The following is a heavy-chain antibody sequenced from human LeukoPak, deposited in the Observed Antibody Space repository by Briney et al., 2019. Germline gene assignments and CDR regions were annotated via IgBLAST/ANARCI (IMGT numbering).Heavy chain of an antibody. CDR2: INAGSGNT. J-gene: IGHJ4*02. V-gene: IGHV1-3*01. D-gene: IGHD3-9*01. Sequence: ASVKVSCKASGYTFTSYAMHWVRQAPGQRLEWIGWINAGSGNTKYSQKFQGRVTITADESTSTAYMELSSLRSEDTAVYYCARAERYYDILTGYYPDYWGQGTLVTVSS. CDR3: ARAERYYDILTGYYPDY. CDR1: GYTFTSYA.